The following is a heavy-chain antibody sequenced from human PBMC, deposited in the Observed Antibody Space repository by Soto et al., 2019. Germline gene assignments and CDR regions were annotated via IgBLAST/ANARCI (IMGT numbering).Heavy chain of an antibody. Sequence: SVKVSCKASGGTFSSYAISWVRQAPGQGLEWMGGIIPIFGTANYAQKFQGRVTITADESTSTAYMELSSLRSEDTAVYYCASRNYDILTGPNYYYYGMDVWGQGTTVTVSS. D-gene: IGHD3-9*01. CDR1: GGTFSSYA. CDR3: ASRNYDILTGPNYYYYGMDV. V-gene: IGHV1-69*13. J-gene: IGHJ6*02. CDR2: IIPIFGTA.